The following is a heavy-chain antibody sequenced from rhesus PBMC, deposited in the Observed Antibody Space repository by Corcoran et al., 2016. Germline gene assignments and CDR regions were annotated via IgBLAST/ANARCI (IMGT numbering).Heavy chain of an antibody. CDR2: IYGSARRT. V-gene: IGHV4S11*01. D-gene: IGHD4-29*01. CDR3: ARHSTTVAVHFDY. CDR1: GGSISSNY. J-gene: IGHJ4*01. Sequence: QVQLQESGPGLVKPLETLSLTCAVSGGSISSNYWSWIRQAPGKGLVCIGYIYGSARRTHYNPPLMSRVTPSVDTSQNQLSLKLSAVTAADTAVYYCARHSTTVAVHFDYWCQGVLVTVSS.